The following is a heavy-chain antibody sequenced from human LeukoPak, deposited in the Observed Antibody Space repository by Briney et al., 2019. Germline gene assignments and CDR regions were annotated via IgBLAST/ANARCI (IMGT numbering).Heavy chain of an antibody. CDR3: GRYYVMDV. J-gene: IGHJ6*02. Sequence: GGSLRLSCAASGFTFSSYVMNWVRQAPGKGLEWVSTISDSGGSTYYADSVKGRFTISRDNSKSTLYLQMNSLRAEDTAVYYCGRYYVMDVWGQGTSVTVSS. V-gene: IGHV3-23*01. CDR1: GFTFSSYV. CDR2: ISDSGGST.